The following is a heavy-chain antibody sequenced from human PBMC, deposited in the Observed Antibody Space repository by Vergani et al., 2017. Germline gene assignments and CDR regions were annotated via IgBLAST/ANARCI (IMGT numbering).Heavy chain of an antibody. V-gene: IGHV4-39*01. Sequence: QVQLVQSGAEVKKPGSSVKVSCKASGGSVTSTSYHWAWIRLPPGKGLEWIGSLYNPGKTYYNSSLESRLSLSVDTSTNQFFMRLNSVTAADTAVYYCARGLTDYDSGWYSPGWFDPWGQGTLVTVSS. J-gene: IGHJ5*02. CDR3: ARGLTDYDSGWYSPGWFDP. CDR1: GGSVTSTSYH. D-gene: IGHD6-19*01. CDR2: LYNPGKT.